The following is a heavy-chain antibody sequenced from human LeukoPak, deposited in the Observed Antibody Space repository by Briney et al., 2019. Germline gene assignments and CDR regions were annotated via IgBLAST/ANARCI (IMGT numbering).Heavy chain of an antibody. J-gene: IGHJ4*02. V-gene: IGHV1-46*01. CDR3: ARSVIRDGYNLFDY. D-gene: IGHD5-24*01. CDR2: INPSGGST. CDR1: GYTFTSYY. Sequence: ASVKVSCKASGYTFTSYYMHWVRQAPGQGLEWMGIINPSGGSTSYAQKFQGRVTITTDESTSRAYMELSSLRSEDTAVYYCARSVIRDGYNLFDYWGQGTLVTVSS.